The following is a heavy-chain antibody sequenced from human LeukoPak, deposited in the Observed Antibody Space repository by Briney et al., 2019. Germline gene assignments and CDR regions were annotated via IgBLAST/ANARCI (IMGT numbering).Heavy chain of an antibody. V-gene: IGHV1-2*06. Sequence: GASVKVSCKASGYTLTDYYMHWVRQAPGQGLEWMGRINPNSGGTNYAQKFQGRVTMTRDTSISTVYMELSRLRSDDTAAYYCARVGYYESSGYYEYWGQGTLVTVSS. J-gene: IGHJ4*02. CDR2: INPNSGGT. CDR3: ARVGYYESSGYYEY. CDR1: GYTLTDYY. D-gene: IGHD3-22*01.